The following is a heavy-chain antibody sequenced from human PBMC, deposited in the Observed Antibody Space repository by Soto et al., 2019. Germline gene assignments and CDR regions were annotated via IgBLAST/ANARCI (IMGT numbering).Heavy chain of an antibody. J-gene: IGHJ6*02. CDR3: ARGGFYDSSGARNYYYYGMNV. CDR2: ISAYNGNT. V-gene: IGHV1-18*01. D-gene: IGHD3-22*01. Sequence: TSVKVSCKASGYTFTCYGISWVRKAPGQGLEWMGWISAYNGNTNYAQILQGRVSMTTDTSTKTAYMELRSLRSDDTAMYYCARGGFYDSSGARNYYYYGMNVWGQGTTVTVSS. CDR1: GYTFTCYG.